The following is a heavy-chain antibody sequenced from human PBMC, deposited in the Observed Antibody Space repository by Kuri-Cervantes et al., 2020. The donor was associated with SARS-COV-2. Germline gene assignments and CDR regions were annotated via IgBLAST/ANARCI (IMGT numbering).Heavy chain of an antibody. CDR1: GSSISSSSYY. CDR2: IYYSGST. CDR3: ARRGEYCSGPFDY. J-gene: IGHJ4*02. V-gene: IGHV4-39*02. Sequence: ESLKISCTVSGSSISSSSYYWGWIRQPPGKGMEWSGSIYYSGSTYYNPSLKSRVTISVDTSTNHFSLKLSSVTAADTAVYYCARRGEYCSGPFDYWGQGTLVTVSS. D-gene: IGHD6-19*01.